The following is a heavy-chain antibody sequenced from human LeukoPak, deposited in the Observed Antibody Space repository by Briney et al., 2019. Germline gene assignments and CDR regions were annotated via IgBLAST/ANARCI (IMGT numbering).Heavy chain of an antibody. D-gene: IGHD6-19*01. V-gene: IGHV4-34*01. CDR3: ARHNPEQWLVRRYYYYGMDV. J-gene: IGHJ6*02. Sequence: SETLSLTCAVYGGSFSGYYWSWIRQPPGKGLDWIGEINHSGSTNYNPSHKSQFTISVDTSKNQFSLKLSSVTAADTAVYYCARHNPEQWLVRRYYYYGMDVWGQGTTVTVSS. CDR1: GGSFSGYY. CDR2: INHSGST.